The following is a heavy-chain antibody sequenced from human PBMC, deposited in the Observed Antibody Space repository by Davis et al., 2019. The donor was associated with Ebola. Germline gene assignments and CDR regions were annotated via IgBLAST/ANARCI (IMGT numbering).Heavy chain of an antibody. CDR2: INHSGST. CDR3: ARGSGSYYPHFDY. CDR1: GGSFSGYY. D-gene: IGHD1-26*01. V-gene: IGHV4-34*01. J-gene: IGHJ4*02. Sequence: PSETLSLTCAVYGGSFSGYYWSWIRQPPGKGLEWIGEINHSGSTNYNPSLKSRVTISVDTSKNQFSLKLSSVTAADTAVYYCARGSGSYYPHFDYWGQGTLVTVSS.